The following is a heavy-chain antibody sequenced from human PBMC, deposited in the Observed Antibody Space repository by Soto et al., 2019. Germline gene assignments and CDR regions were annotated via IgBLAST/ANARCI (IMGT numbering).Heavy chain of an antibody. D-gene: IGHD1-1*01. J-gene: IGHJ5*02. CDR1: GGSISSSNW. CDR3: ARLIITGTGTGWFDP. V-gene: IGHV4-4*02. Sequence: QVQLQESGPGLVKPSGTLSLTCAVSGGSISSSNWWSWVRQPPGKGLEWIGDIYHSGSTNYNPSLQSRVTISVDKSKNQFSLKLSSVTAADTAVYYCARLIITGTGTGWFDPWGQGTLVTVSS. CDR2: IYHSGST.